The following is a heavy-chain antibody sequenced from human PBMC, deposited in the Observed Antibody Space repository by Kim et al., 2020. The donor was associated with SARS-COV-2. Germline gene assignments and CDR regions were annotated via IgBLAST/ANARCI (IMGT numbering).Heavy chain of an antibody. CDR3: ALRREYYDSSGYYYARYYYYYGMDV. CDR1: GGTFSSYT. V-gene: IGHV1-69*02. Sequence: SVKVSCKASGGTFSSYTISWVRQAPGQGLEWMGRIIPILGIANYAQKFQGRVTITADKSTSTAYMELSRLRSEDTAVYYCALRREYYDSSGYYYARYYYYYGMDVWGQGTTVTVSS. D-gene: IGHD3-22*01. J-gene: IGHJ6*02. CDR2: IIPILGIA.